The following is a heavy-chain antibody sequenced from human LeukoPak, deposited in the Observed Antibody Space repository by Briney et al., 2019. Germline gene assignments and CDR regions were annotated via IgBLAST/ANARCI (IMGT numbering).Heavy chain of an antibody. CDR3: ANQDSTEYSYYFDF. D-gene: IGHD2/OR15-2a*01. V-gene: IGHV3-15*01. CDR1: GFTFINAW. Sequence: PGGSLRLSCAASGFTFINAWMAWVRQAPGKGLEWVGRIKAKAHGGTTDYAAPVKGRFTISRDDSKNTLYLQMNSLRAEDTAVYYCANQDSTEYSYYFDFWGQGTLVTVSS. J-gene: IGHJ4*02. CDR2: IKAKAHGGTT.